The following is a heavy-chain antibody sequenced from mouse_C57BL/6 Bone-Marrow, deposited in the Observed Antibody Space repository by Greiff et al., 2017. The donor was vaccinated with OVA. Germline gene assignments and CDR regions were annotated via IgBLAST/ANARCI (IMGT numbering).Heavy chain of an antibody. CDR1: GYSFTSYW. D-gene: IGHD2-2*01. CDR2: IYPSGSAT. Sequence: VQLQQPGAELVRPGSSVTLSCTASGYSFTSYWLDWVKQRPGQGLEWIGNIYPSGSATHYNQKLKEKATLTVDKSFITVYRQLSSLTSEDSAVYSCARGGNDDAYWGQGTLVTVSA. V-gene: IGHV1-61*01. J-gene: IGHJ3*01. CDR3: ARGGNDDAY.